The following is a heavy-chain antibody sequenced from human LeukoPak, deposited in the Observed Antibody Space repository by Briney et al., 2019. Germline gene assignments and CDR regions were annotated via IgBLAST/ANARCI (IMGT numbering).Heavy chain of an antibody. D-gene: IGHD6-13*01. V-gene: IGHV1-18*01. CDR1: GYTFTSYG. CDR3: ARVDRDPAAGLFDY. CDR2: ISAYNGNT. Sequence: ASVKVSCKASGYTFTSYGISWVRQAPGQGLEWMGWISAYNGNTNYAQKLQGRVTMTTDTSTSTAYMELRSLRSDDTAVYYCARVDRDPAAGLFDYWGQGTLVTVSS. J-gene: IGHJ4*02.